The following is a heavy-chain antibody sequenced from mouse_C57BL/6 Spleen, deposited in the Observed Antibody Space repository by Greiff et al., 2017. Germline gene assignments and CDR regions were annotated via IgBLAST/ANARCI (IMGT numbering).Heavy chain of an antibody. Sequence: QVQLQQSGAELVKPGASVKISCKASGYAFSSYWMNWVKQRPGKGLEWIGQIYPGDGDTNYNGKFKGKATLTADKSSSTAYMQLSSLTSEDSAVYFCARGTTVVSHLDYWGQGTTLTVSS. V-gene: IGHV1-80*01. CDR2: IYPGDGDT. D-gene: IGHD1-1*01. CDR1: GYAFSSYW. CDR3: ARGTTVVSHLDY. J-gene: IGHJ2*01.